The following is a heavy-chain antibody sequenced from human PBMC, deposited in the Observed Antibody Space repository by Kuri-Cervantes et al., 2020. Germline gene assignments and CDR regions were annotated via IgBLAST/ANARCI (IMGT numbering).Heavy chain of an antibody. CDR1: GFAVSGTY. CDR2: INADGST. V-gene: IGHV3-53*01. CDR3: AREGRLLSYPYNWFDP. J-gene: IGHJ5*02. D-gene: IGHD2-2*01. Sequence: GGSLRLSCAASGFAVSGTYMSWVRQVRQGPGKGLEWVSFINADGSTYYADSVKGRFTTSRDSSKNTLYLQMNSLRAEDTAVYYCAREGRLLSYPYNWFDPWGQGTLVTVSS.